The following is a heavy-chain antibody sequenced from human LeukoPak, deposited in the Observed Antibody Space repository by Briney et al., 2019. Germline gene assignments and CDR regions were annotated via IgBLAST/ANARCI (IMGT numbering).Heavy chain of an antibody. J-gene: IGHJ4*02. CDR3: ARVTGSIDY. Sequence: ASVKVSCKASEYIFTGYYIHWVRQAPGQGLEWMGWINPNTGGTKYAQNFEGRVTMTRDTYVTTAYMELRSLRSDDTAVYYCARVTGSIDYWGQGTLVTVSS. D-gene: IGHD1-26*01. CDR1: EYIFTGYY. CDR2: INPNTGGT. V-gene: IGHV1-2*02.